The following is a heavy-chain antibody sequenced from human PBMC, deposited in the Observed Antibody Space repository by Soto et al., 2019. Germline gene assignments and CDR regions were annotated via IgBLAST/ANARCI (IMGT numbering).Heavy chain of an antibody. D-gene: IGHD1-26*01. J-gene: IGHJ4*02. V-gene: IGHV4-59*01. Sequence: SETLSLTCTVSGGSISSYYWSWIRQPPGKGLEWIGYIYYSGSTNYNPSLKSRVTISVDTSKNQFSLKLSSVTAADTAVYYCAREGRSGSFEGWGQGTLVTVSS. CDR3: AREGRSGSFEG. CDR2: IYYSGST. CDR1: GGSISSYY.